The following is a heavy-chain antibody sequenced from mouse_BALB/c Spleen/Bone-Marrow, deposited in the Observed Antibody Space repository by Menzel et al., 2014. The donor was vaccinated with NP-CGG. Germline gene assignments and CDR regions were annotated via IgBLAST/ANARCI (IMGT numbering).Heavy chain of an antibody. D-gene: IGHD2-2*01. CDR3: ARGGGYDWYFDV. CDR1: GSTFSAYA. V-gene: IGHV5-9-3*01. Sequence: EVQLVESGEALVNLEGPLNFSCAASGSTFSAYAMLWVRKTPERRLEWAETISSGGSYTYYPDSVKGRFTISRDNAKNTLYLQMSSLRSEDTAMYYCARGGGYDWYFDVWGAGTTVTVSS. CDR2: ISSGGSYT. J-gene: IGHJ1*01.